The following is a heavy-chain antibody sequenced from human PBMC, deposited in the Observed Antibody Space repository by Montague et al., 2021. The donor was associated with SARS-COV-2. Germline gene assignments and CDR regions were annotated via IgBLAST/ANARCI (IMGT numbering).Heavy chain of an antibody. CDR3: ARGSSGYYTPRPFDY. J-gene: IGHJ4*02. Sequence: CAISGDSVSSNSAAWNWIRQSPSRGLEWLGRTYYRSKWYNDYAVSVKSRMTINPDTSKNQFSLQPNSVTPEDTAVYYCARGSSGYYTPRPFDYWGQGTLVTVSS. V-gene: IGHV6-1*01. D-gene: IGHD3-22*01. CDR2: TYYRSKWYN. CDR1: GDSVSSNSAA.